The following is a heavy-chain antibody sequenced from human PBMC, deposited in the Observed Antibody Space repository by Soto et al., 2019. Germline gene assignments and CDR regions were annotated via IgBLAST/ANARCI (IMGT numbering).Heavy chain of an antibody. CDR1: GFTFDDYA. Sequence: GGSLRLSCAASGFTFDDYAMHWVRQAPGKGLEWVSGISWNSGSIGYADSVKGRFTISRDNSKNTLYLQMNSLRAEDTAVYYCAKRDSSSWSFDYWGQGTLVTVSS. D-gene: IGHD6-13*01. CDR2: ISWNSGSI. V-gene: IGHV3-9*01. CDR3: AKRDSSSWSFDY. J-gene: IGHJ4*02.